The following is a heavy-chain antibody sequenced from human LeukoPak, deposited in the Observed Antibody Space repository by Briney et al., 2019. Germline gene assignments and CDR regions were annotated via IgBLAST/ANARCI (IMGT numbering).Heavy chain of an antibody. J-gene: IGHJ4*02. CDR3: VSPRGFSYGYFDY. Sequence: SQTLSLTCTVSGGSISSSSAYWGWIRQPPGKGLEWIGSIYYSKNTYYNPSLKSRVTISTDTSKNQFSLTLGSVSATDTAVYYCVSPRGFSYGYFDYWGQGTLVTVSS. V-gene: IGHV4-39*01. CDR2: IYYSKNT. CDR1: GGSISSSSAY. D-gene: IGHD5-18*01.